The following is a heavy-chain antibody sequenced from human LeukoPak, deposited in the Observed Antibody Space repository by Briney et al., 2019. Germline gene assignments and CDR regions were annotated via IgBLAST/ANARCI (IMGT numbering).Heavy chain of an antibody. Sequence: PGRSLRLSCAASGFTFSSYGMHWVRQAPGKGLEWVAVIWYDGSNKYYADSVKGRFTISRDNSKNTLYLQMNSLRAEDTAVYYCARDPHWPTYSSGWSGPPGDYWGQGTLVTVSS. CDR1: GFTFSSYG. CDR2: IWYDGSNK. J-gene: IGHJ4*02. V-gene: IGHV3-33*01. CDR3: ARDPHWPTYSSGWSGPPGDY. D-gene: IGHD6-19*01.